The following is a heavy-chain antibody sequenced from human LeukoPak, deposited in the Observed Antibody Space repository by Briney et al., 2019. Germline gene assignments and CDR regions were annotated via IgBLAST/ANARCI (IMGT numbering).Heavy chain of an antibody. CDR1: GFTFSSYG. CDR3: ARGCSSSWYVNLFGYYYGKDV. V-gene: IGHV3-33*01. D-gene: IGHD6-13*01. CDR2: IWYDGSNK. Sequence: GGSLRLSCAASGFTFSSYGMHWVRQAPGKGLEWVAVIWYDGSNKYYADSVKGRFTISRDNSKNTLYLQMNSLRAGDTAVYYCARGCSSSWYVNLFGYYYGKDVWGQGTTVTVSS. J-gene: IGHJ6*02.